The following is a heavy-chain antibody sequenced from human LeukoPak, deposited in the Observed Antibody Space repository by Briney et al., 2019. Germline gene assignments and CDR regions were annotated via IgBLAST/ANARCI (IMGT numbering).Heavy chain of an antibody. CDR3: AKITAAVAGAMDY. Sequence: PGGSLRLSCAGSGFTFSFYAMSWVRQAPGKGLEWVSAISDSGGATYYADSVKGRFTISRDNSKNTLHLQMNSLRAEDAAVYFCAKITAAVAGAMDYWGQGTLVTVSS. CDR2: ISDSGGAT. V-gene: IGHV3-23*01. CDR1: GFTFSFYA. J-gene: IGHJ4*02. D-gene: IGHD6-19*01.